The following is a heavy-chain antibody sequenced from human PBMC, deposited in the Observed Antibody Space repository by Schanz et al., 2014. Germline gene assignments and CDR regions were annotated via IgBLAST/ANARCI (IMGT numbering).Heavy chain of an antibody. CDR3: AKDQGSYGSGSYSYFDY. CDR1: GFNFRNYW. CDR2: IKQEGDEK. V-gene: IGHV3-7*03. J-gene: IGHJ4*02. Sequence: EGQLVESGGGLVQPGGSLRLSCVVSGFNFRNYWMSWVRQAPGKGLEWVASIKQEGDEKNYVDSVKGRFTISRDNAKNTLYLQMNSLRAEDTAVYYCAKDQGSYGSGSYSYFDYWGQGTLATVSS. D-gene: IGHD3-10*01.